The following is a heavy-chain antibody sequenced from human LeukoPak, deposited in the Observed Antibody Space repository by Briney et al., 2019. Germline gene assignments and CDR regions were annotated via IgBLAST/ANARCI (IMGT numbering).Heavy chain of an antibody. CDR3: ARVGLEPAYFDY. J-gene: IGHJ4*02. CDR1: GGSISSSSYY. Sequence: PSETLSLTCTVSGGSISSSSYYWGWIRQPPGKGLEWIGSIYYSGSTYYNPSLKSRVTISVDTSKNQFSLKLSSVTAADTAVYYCARVGLEPAYFDYWGQGTLVTVSS. V-gene: IGHV4-39*07. D-gene: IGHD1-1*01. CDR2: IYYSGST.